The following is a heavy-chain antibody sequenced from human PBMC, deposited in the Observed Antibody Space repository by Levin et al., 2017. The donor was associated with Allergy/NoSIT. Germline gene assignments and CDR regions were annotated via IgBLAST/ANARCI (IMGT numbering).Heavy chain of an antibody. CDR2: LFPLVGTP. J-gene: IGHJ4*02. V-gene: IGHV3-23*01. Sequence: GKGWEGVCLLFPLVGTPSSAASFTGRFAISRDNSKNTLYLQMNSLRAEDTAVYYCAKERRCSGSGYYFDNWGQGALVTVSS. CDR3: AKERRCSGSGYYFDN. D-gene: IGHD2-15*01.